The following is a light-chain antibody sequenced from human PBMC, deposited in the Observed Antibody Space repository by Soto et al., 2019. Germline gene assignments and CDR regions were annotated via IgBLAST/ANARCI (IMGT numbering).Light chain of an antibody. CDR2: GAS. CDR1: QSVSRN. J-gene: IGKJ1*01. Sequence: EIVMTQSPATLSVSPGERATLSCRASQSVSRNLAWYQQKPGQAPRLLIYGASTRATGIPVRFSGSGSGTEFTLTISSLQSEDFAVYYSQQYNNWPRTFGQGTKVEIK. V-gene: IGKV3-15*01. CDR3: QQYNNWPRT.